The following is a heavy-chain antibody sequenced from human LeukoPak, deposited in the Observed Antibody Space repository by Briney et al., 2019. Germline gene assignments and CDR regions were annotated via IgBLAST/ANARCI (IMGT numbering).Heavy chain of an antibody. CDR2: INPDSGGT. D-gene: IGHD3-10*01. CDR3: ARTVYYGSGRARYMDV. J-gene: IGHJ6*03. Sequence: ASVKVSCTASGYTFTSYYMNWVRQAPGQGLEWMGWINPDSGGTDYAQKFQGRVTMTRDTSISTSYMQMSRLRADDTAIYYCARTVYYGSGRARYMDVWGKGTTVTVSS. CDR1: GYTFTSYY. V-gene: IGHV1-2*02.